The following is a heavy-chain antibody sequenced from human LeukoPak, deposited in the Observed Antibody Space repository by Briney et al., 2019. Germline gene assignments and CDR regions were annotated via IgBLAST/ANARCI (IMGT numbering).Heavy chain of an antibody. V-gene: IGHV4-59*08. CDR3: ARHKNYYDSSGSVGYFDL. CDR2: IYYSGST. D-gene: IGHD3-22*01. Sequence: SETLSLTCTVSGGSISSYYWSWIRQPPGKGLEWIGYIYYSGSTNYNPSLKSRVTISVDTSKNQFSLKLSSVTAADTAVYYCARHKNYYDSSGSVGYFDLWGRCTLVTVSS. CDR1: GGSISSYY. J-gene: IGHJ2*01.